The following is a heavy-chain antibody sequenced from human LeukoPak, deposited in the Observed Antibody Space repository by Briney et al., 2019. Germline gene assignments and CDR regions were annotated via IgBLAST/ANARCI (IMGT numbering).Heavy chain of an antibody. V-gene: IGHV3-23*01. D-gene: IGHD3-3*01. CDR3: AKGWEFRVVIPAAVS. Sequence: GGSLRLSCEGSGFIFSSYAMTWVRQAPGKGLQWVSSISGSGESTYYADSMKGRFTISRDNSKNTLSLQMNSLRAEDTAVYFCAKGWEFRVVIPAAVSWGQGTLVTVSS. J-gene: IGHJ5*02. CDR1: GFIFSSYA. CDR2: ISGSGEST.